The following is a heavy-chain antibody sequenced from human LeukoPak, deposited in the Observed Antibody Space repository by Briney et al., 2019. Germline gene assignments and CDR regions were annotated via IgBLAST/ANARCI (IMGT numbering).Heavy chain of an antibody. J-gene: IGHJ4*02. D-gene: IGHD5/OR15-5a*01. V-gene: IGHV1-18*01. Sequence: ASVKVSCKASGSTFINHGISWVRQAPGQGLEWMGWIRTSNGDTNYAQKFQGRVTVTTDTSSTTAYMELRSLRSDDTAVYYCARDLFAFYDLLAPLDHWGQGTLVTVSS. CDR3: ARDLFAFYDLLAPLDH. CDR1: GSTFINHG. CDR2: IRTSNGDT.